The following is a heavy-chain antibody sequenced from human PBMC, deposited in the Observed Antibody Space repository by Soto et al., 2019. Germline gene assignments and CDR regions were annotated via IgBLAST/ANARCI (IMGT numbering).Heavy chain of an antibody. CDR3: ARDQGYDSSGYYVY. V-gene: IGHV3-30-3*01. CDR2: ISYEGSNK. D-gene: IGHD3-22*01. Sequence: PXXSLRLSFAASGFTFRSYAMHWVPQAPGKGLQWVAVISYEGSNKYYADSVKGRFTISRDNSKNTLYLQMNSLRAEDTAVYYCARDQGYDSSGYYVYWGQGTLVTVSS. J-gene: IGHJ4*02. CDR1: GFTFRSYA.